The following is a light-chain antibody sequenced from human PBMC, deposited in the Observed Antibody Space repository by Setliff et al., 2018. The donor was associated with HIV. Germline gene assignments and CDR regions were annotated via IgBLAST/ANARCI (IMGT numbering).Light chain of an antibody. J-gene: IGLJ1*01. V-gene: IGLV1-40*01. CDR1: SSNIGAGYD. Sequence: QSALTQPPSVSGAPGQRVTISCTGSSSNIGAGYDVNWYQQFPGTAPKVLIYGDTNRPSGVPDRFSGSKSGNTASLTVSGLQAEDEADYYCTSYAGSNNLGVFGTGTKVTVL. CDR3: TSYAGSNNLGV. CDR2: GDT.